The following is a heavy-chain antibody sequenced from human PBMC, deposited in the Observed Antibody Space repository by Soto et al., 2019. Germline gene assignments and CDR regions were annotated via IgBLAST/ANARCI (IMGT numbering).Heavy chain of an antibody. V-gene: IGHV3-72*01. CDR3: GKDLIHRGIHHPFDY. Sequence: GGSLRLSCAASGFTFSDHYMGWVRQAPGKGLEWVGRSRNKANSYSTEYAASVKGRFTISRDDSMNALFLQMNSLRTEDTAVYYCGKDLIHRGIHHPFDYLGQATLVTVSS. CDR2: SRNKANSYST. J-gene: IGHJ4*02. CDR1: GFTFSDHY. D-gene: IGHD1-26*01.